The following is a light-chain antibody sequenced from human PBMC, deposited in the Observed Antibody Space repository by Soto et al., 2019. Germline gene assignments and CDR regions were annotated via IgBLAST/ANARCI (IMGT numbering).Light chain of an antibody. Sequence: ENVLTQSPGTLSLSPGERATLSCRASQSVSSSYLAWYQQKPGQAPRLLIYGASSRATGIPDRFSGSGSGIDFTLTISRLEPEDFAVYYCQQYGSSPRTFGQGTKLEIK. V-gene: IGKV3-20*01. CDR1: QSVSSSY. CDR2: GAS. CDR3: QQYGSSPRT. J-gene: IGKJ2*01.